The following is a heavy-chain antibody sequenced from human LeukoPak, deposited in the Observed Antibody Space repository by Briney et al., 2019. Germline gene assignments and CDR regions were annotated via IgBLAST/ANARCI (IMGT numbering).Heavy chain of an antibody. CDR2: IYSSGST. J-gene: IGHJ4*02. CDR1: GGSISSSYYY. V-gene: IGHV4-39*07. CDR3: ASRPGSSWTSDY. D-gene: IGHD6-13*01. Sequence: SETLSLTCTVSGGSISSSYYYWGWIRQPPGKGLEWIGSIYSSGSTYYNPSLKSRVTISVDTSKNQFSLKLSSVTAADTAVYYCASRPGSSWTSDYWGQGTLVTVSS.